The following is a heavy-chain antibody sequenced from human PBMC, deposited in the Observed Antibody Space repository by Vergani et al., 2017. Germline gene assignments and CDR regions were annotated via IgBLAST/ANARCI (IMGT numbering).Heavy chain of an antibody. CDR1: GGTFGSHT. J-gene: IGHJ6*02. CDR2: VIPHLEIT. Sequence: QVQLEQSGAEVKKPGSSVTVSCRASGGTFGSHTISWVRQAPGQGLEWVGRVIPHLEITTLAQHLQGRVTMTTDTSTRTAYMQLRSLTFDDTAVYYCAREGFYDNIRGTYRPPSYYGMGVWGQGTKVTVAS. D-gene: IGHD3-16*02. CDR3: AREGFYDNIRGTYRPPSYYGMGV. V-gene: IGHV1-69*08.